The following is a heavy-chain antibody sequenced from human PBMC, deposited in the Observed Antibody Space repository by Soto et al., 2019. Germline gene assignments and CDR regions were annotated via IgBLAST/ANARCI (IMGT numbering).Heavy chain of an antibody. D-gene: IGHD2-15*01. V-gene: IGHV3-33*01. CDR3: ARSYCSGDGCYENYYGLDV. CDR1: GFTFSSFG. CDR2: IWYDGGNK. Sequence: QVQLVESGGGVVQPGRSLRLSCAASGFTFSSFGMHWVRQAPGEGLEWLAIIWYDGGNKYYADSVKGRFTISRANSRNTLYLQMNSLTADYTAVYYCARSYCSGDGCYENYYGLDVWGQGTTVTVSS. J-gene: IGHJ6*02.